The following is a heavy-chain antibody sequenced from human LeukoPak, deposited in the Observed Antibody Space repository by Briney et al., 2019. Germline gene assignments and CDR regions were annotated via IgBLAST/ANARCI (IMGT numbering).Heavy chain of an antibody. CDR3: ARGGISWYGFDH. CDR2: IDSSGRIT. D-gene: IGHD6-13*01. CDR1: GFTFTNYA. Sequence: GGSLRLSCAASGFTFTNYAMSWVRQAPGKGLEWVSAIDSSGRITYYADSVKGRFAISRDISKNTLFLQLNSLRAEDTAVYYCARGGISWYGFDHWGQGTLVTVSS. J-gene: IGHJ4*02. V-gene: IGHV3-23*01.